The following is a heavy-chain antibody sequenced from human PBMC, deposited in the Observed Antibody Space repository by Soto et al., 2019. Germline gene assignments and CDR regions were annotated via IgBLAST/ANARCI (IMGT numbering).Heavy chain of an antibody. Sequence: QVQLVQSGAEVKKPGSSVKVSCKASGGTFSSYTISWVRQAPGQGLEWMGRIIPILGIANYAQKFQGRVTITADKSTSTAYMELSSLRSEDTAVYYCAGSPKMVRGVMPIDYWGQGTLVTVSS. CDR1: GGTFSSYT. CDR2: IIPILGIA. V-gene: IGHV1-69*02. J-gene: IGHJ4*02. D-gene: IGHD3-10*01. CDR3: AGSPKMVRGVMPIDY.